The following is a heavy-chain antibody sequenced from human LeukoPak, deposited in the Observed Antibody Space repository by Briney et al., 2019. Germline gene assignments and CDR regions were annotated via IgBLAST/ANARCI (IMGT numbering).Heavy chain of an antibody. CDR2: IIPIFGTA. V-gene: IGHV1-69*05. Sequence: ASVKVSCKASGGTFSSYAISWVRQAPGQGLEWMGGIIPIFGTASYAQKFQGRVTMTRDTSTSTVYMELSSLRSEDTAVYYCAREGHGDYVVDYWGQGTLVTVSS. CDR1: GGTFSSYA. D-gene: IGHD4-17*01. J-gene: IGHJ4*02. CDR3: AREGHGDYVVDY.